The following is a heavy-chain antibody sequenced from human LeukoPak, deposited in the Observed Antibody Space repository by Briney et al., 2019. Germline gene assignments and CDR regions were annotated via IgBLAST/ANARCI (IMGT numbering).Heavy chain of an antibody. V-gene: IGHV3-30-3*01. CDR3: ARDGAAYYDILTGYYPDDY. CDR1: GFTFSSYA. Sequence: PGRSLRLSCAASGFTFSSYAMHWVRQAPGKGLEWVPVISYDGSNKYYADSVKGRFTISRDNSKNTLYLQMNSLRAEDTAVYYCARDGAAYYDILTGYYPDDYWGQGTLVTVSS. D-gene: IGHD3-9*01. CDR2: ISYDGSNK. J-gene: IGHJ4*02.